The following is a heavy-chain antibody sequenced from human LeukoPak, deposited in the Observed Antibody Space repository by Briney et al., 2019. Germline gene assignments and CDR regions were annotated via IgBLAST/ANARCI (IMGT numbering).Heavy chain of an antibody. CDR1: GGTFSSYA. CDR3: ARGSSSWYYFDY. CDR2: IIPIFGTA. V-gene: IGHV1-69*13. J-gene: IGHJ4*02. Sequence: SVKVSCTASGGTFSSYAISWVRQAPGQGLEWMGGIIPIFGTANYAQKFQGRVTITADESTSTAYMELSSLRSEDTAVYYCARGSSSWYYFDYWGQGTLVTVSS. D-gene: IGHD6-13*01.